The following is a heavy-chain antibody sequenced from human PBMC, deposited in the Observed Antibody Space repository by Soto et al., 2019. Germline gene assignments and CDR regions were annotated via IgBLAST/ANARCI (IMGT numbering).Heavy chain of an antibody. CDR3: ARGMTPPGAPAWYYFDS. CDR1: GASITGSSY. V-gene: IGHV4-4*07. J-gene: IGHJ4*02. D-gene: IGHD2-8*02. Sequence: SEALSLTCTVSGASITGSSYWSWIRQPAGKGLEWIGRFSLSGTTNYNPSLRSRVTMSADVSKNQFSLRLTSVTAADTALYYCARGMTPPGAPAWYYFDSWGQGTLVTVS. CDR2: FSLSGTT.